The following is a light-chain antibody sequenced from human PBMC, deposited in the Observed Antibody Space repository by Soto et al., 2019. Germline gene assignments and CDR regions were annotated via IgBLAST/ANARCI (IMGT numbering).Light chain of an antibody. CDR2: GAS. Sequence: EMVLTQSPGTLSLSPRERATLSCRASQSVSSSYLAWYQQKPGQAPRLLIYGASSRATGIPDRFSGSGSGTDFTLTSSRLEPEDFEVYYCHQYGSLYTFGQGTKLEIK. CDR3: HQYGSLYT. J-gene: IGKJ2*01. CDR1: QSVSSSY. V-gene: IGKV3-20*01.